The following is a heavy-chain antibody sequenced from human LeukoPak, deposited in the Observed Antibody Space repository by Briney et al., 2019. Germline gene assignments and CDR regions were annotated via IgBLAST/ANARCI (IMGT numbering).Heavy chain of an antibody. CDR2: ISSSSSYI. CDR3: ARELTIIAVAGTGWFDP. CDR1: GFTFSSYS. J-gene: IGHJ5*02. V-gene: IGHV3-21*01. Sequence: GGSLRLSCAASGFTFSSYSMNWVRQAPGKGLEWVSSISSSSSYIYYADSVKGRFTISRDNSKNTLYLQMNSLRAEDTAVYYCARELTIIAVAGTGWFDPWGQGTLVTVSS. D-gene: IGHD6-19*01.